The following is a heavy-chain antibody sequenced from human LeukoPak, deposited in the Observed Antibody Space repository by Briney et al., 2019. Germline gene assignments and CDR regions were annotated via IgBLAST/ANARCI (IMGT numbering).Heavy chain of an antibody. CDR1: GYTFTSYG. D-gene: IGHD3-22*01. J-gene: IGHJ3*02. Sequence: ASVKVSCKASGYTFTSYGISWMRQAPGQGLEWMGWISAYNGNTNYAQKLQGRVTMTTDTSTSTAYMELRSLRSDDTAVYYCARVGSSGYYVRGAFDIWGQGTMVTVSS. V-gene: IGHV1-18*01. CDR2: ISAYNGNT. CDR3: ARVGSSGYYVRGAFDI.